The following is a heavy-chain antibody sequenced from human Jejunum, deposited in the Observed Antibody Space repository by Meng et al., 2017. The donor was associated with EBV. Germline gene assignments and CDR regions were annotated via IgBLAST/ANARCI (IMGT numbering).Heavy chain of an antibody. D-gene: IGHD3-22*01. CDR2: IYHGGGT. J-gene: IGHJ4*02. CDR3: AGNGYYALEY. Sequence: QVQLQESGPRLEKPSGTLSLTCVVSGGSISDNDWWSWVRQPPGKGLEWLGEIYHGGGTNYNPSLESRVTISVDKSKNQFSLKLNSVTVADTAVYHCAGNGYYALEYWGPGILVTVSS. CDR1: GGSISDNDW. V-gene: IGHV4-4*02.